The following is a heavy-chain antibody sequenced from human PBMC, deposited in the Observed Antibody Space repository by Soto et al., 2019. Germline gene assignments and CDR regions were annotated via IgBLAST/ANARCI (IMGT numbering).Heavy chain of an antibody. Sequence: QVQLVQSGAEVKKPGASVKVSCKASGYIFTSFGISWVRQAPGQGLEWMGWISAYNGNTNYAQNLQGRVTMTTDTSANTAYMERRSLRSDDTAVYYCARDNSRLYFDYWGQGALVTVSS. CDR3: ARDNSRLYFDY. CDR2: ISAYNGNT. CDR1: GYIFTSFG. J-gene: IGHJ4*02. D-gene: IGHD1-26*01. V-gene: IGHV1-18*01.